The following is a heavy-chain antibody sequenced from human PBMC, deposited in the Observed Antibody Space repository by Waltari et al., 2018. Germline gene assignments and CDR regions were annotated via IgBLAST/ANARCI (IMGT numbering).Heavy chain of an antibody. CDR2: ISSSSSTI. CDR1: GSTFRSSS. V-gene: IGHV3-48*04. Sequence: EVQLVESGGGLVQPGGSLRPSCAASGSTFRSSSMNWVRQAPGKGLEWVSYISSSSSTIYYADSVKGRFTISRDNAKNSLYLQMNSLRAEDTAVYYCARELDYADFDYWGQGTLVTVSS. CDR3: ARELDYADFDY. J-gene: IGHJ4*02. D-gene: IGHD4-17*01.